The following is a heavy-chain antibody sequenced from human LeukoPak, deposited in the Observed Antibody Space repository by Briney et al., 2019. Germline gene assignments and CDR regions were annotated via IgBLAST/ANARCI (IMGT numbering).Heavy chain of an antibody. D-gene: IGHD2-15*01. V-gene: IGHV1-2*04. J-gene: IGHJ6*02. CDR2: INPNSGGT. Sequence: ASVKVSCKASGYTLTGYYMHWVRQAPGQGLEWMGWINPNSGGTNYAQKFQGWVTMTRDTSISTAYMALSRLRSDDTAVYYCARDVVGRGYCSGGTCFPDYYGMDGWGQGTTVTVSS. CDR1: GYTLTGYY. CDR3: ARDVVGRGYCSGGTCFPDYYGMDG.